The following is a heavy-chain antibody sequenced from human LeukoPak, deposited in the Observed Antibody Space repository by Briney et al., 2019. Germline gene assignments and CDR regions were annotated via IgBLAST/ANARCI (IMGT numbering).Heavy chain of an antibody. CDR3: ARVKSWGILTGYYSYMDV. D-gene: IGHD3-9*01. CDR2: INHSGST. V-gene: IGHV4-34*01. CDR1: GGSFSGYY. J-gene: IGHJ6*03. Sequence: SETLSLTCAVYGGSFSGYYWSWIRQPPGKGLEWIGEINHSGSTNYNPSLKSRVTISVDTSKNQFSLKLSSVTAADTAVYYCARVKSWGILTGYYSYMDVWGKGTTVTVSS.